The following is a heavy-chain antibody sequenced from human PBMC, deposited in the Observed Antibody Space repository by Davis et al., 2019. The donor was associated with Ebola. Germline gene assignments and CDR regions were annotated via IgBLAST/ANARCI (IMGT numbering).Heavy chain of an antibody. Sequence: GSLKISCAASGFTFSAYHMNWVRQAPGKGLEWVANIRDSEVTYYADSVKGRFTISRDNSKSTLYLQMDSLRAEDTALYYCAKEPSSGYAFDIWGQGTMVTVSS. CDR1: GFTFSAYH. CDR2: IRDSEVT. CDR3: AKEPSSGYAFDI. J-gene: IGHJ3*02. V-gene: IGHV3-23*01. D-gene: IGHD3-22*01.